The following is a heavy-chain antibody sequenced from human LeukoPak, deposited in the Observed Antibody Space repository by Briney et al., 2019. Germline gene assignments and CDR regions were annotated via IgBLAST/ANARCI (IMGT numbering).Heavy chain of an antibody. Sequence: GSLRLSCAVSGITLSNYGMTWVRQAPGKGLEWVAGISDTGGRTNYADSVKGRFTISRDNPKNTLYLQMNSLRAEDTAVYYCARDSGFQYYSGMDVWGQGTTVTVSS. CDR1: GITLSNYG. CDR3: ARDSGFQYYSGMDV. D-gene: IGHD1-26*01. J-gene: IGHJ6*02. CDR2: ISDTGGRT. V-gene: IGHV3-23*01.